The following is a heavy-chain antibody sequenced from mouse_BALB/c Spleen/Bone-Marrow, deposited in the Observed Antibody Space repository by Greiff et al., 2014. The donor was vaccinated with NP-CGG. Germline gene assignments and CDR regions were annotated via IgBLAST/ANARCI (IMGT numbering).Heavy chain of an antibody. J-gene: IGHJ1*01. CDR3: ARDRNYGSSWYFDV. Sequence: VQLKESGGGLVQPGGSLRLSCATSGFTFTDYYMSWVRHPPGKALEWLGFIRNKANGYTTEYSASVKGRFTISRDNSQSILYLQMNTLRAEDSATYYCARDRNYGSSWYFDVWGAGTTVTVSS. D-gene: IGHD1-1*01. CDR1: GFTFTDYY. CDR2: IRNKANGYTT. V-gene: IGHV7-3*02.